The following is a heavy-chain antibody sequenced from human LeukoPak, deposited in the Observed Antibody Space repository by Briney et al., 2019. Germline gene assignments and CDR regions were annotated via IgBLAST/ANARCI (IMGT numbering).Heavy chain of an antibody. D-gene: IGHD3-22*01. CDR3: ASNAADYYDSSGYQDYYGMDV. J-gene: IGHJ6*02. V-gene: IGHV3-53*04. Sequence: GGSLRLSCAASGFTVSSNYMSWVRQAPGKGLEWVSVIYSGGSTYYADSVKGRFTISRHNSKNTLYLQMNSLRAEDTAVYYCASNAADYYDSSGYQDYYGMDVWGQGTTVTVSS. CDR2: IYSGGST. CDR1: GFTVSSNY.